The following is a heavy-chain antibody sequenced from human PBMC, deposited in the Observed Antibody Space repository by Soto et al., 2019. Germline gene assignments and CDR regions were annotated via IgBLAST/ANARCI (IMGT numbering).Heavy chain of an antibody. J-gene: IGHJ5*02. CDR2: INPSGGST. V-gene: IGHV1-46*03. D-gene: IGHD2-2*01. Sequence: EASVKVSCKASGYTFTSYYMHWVRQAPGQGLEWMGIINPSGGSTSYAQKFQGRVTMTRDTSTSTVYMELSSLRSEDTAVYYCARDISLPDIVVVPAASNWFDPWGQGTLVTVSS. CDR3: ARDISLPDIVVVPAASNWFDP. CDR1: GYTFTSYY.